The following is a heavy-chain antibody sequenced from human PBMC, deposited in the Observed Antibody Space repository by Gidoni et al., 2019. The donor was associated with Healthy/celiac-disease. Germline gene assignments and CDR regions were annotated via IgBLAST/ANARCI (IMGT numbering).Heavy chain of an antibody. V-gene: IGHV1-24*01. CDR2: FDPEDGET. CDR3: ATGSPPQWGYYYGMDF. CDR1: GYTITDLS. J-gene: IGHJ6*02. Sequence: QVQLVQSGAEVKKPGASVKLCCKGSGYTITDLSMHWVRQAPGKGLEWMGGFDPEDGETIYAQKFQGRVTMTEDTSTDTAYMELSSLRSEDTAVYYCATGSPPQWGYYYGMDFWGQGTTVTVSS. D-gene: IGHD6-19*01.